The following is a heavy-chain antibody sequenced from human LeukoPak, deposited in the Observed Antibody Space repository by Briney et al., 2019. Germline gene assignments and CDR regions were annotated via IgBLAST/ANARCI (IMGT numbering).Heavy chain of an antibody. CDR2: ISGSGGST. CDR3: ARDEGGNGAFDI. Sequence: GGSLRLSCTASGFTFSTYVMSWVRQAPGEGLEWVSGISGSGGSTYYTDSVKGRFTISRDNSKNTLYLQMNSLRAEDTAVYYCARDEGGNGAFDIWGQGTMVTVSS. V-gene: IGHV3-23*01. J-gene: IGHJ3*02. D-gene: IGHD4-23*01. CDR1: GFTFSTYV.